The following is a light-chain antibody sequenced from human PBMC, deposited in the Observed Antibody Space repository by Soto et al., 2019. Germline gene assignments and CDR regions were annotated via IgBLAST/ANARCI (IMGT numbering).Light chain of an antibody. J-gene: IGLJ3*02. CDR1: SSDVGAYDY. V-gene: IGLV2-14*01. CDR3: SSYTTPNTLLV. CDR2: EVS. Sequence: QSVLTQPASVSGSPGQSITISCTGTSSDVGAYDYVSWYQQNPGKAPKLIISEVSDRPSGVSNRFSGSKSVNTASLTISGLQAEDEADYFCSSYTTPNTLLVFGGGTKLTVL.